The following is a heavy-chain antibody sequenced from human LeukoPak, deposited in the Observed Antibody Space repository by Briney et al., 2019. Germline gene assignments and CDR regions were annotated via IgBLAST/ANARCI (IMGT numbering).Heavy chain of an antibody. CDR2: ISVGGTKT. V-gene: IGHV3-23*01. CDR3: AKDWSAAH. Sequence: PGGSLRLSCAASGFTFTNYAMTWVRQATGKGLEWVSAISVGGTKTHYADSVRGRFTISRDDSKKTLYLQMSSLRAEDTAVYYCAKDWSAAHWGQGTLVTVSP. CDR1: GFTFTNYA. D-gene: IGHD2-15*01. J-gene: IGHJ4*02.